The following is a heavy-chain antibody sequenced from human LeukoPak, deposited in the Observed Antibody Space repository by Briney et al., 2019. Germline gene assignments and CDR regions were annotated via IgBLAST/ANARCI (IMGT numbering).Heavy chain of an antibody. D-gene: IGHD5-18*01. J-gene: IGHJ4*02. Sequence: GGSLRLSCAASGFTFSSYGMHWVRQAPGKGLEWVEVIWYDGSNKYYADSVKGRFTISRDNPKNTLYLQMNSLRAEATAVYYCARDISNAGTAMAYWGQGTLVTVSS. CDR1: GFTFSSYG. CDR2: IWYDGSNK. V-gene: IGHV3-33*01. CDR3: ARDISNAGTAMAY.